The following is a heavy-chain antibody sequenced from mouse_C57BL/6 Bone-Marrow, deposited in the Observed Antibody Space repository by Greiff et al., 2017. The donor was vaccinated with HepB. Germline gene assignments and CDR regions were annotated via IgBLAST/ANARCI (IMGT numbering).Heavy chain of an antibody. J-gene: IGHJ2*01. V-gene: IGHV1-81*01. CDR3: ARWLRRVFDY. Sequence: QVQLKESGAELARPGASVKLSCKASGYTFTSYGISWVKQRTGQGLEWIGEIYPRSGNTYYNEKFKGKATLTADKSSSTAYMELRSLTSEDSAVYFCARWLRRVFDYWGQGTTLTVSS. CDR2: IYPRSGNT. D-gene: IGHD2-2*01. CDR1: GYTFTSYG.